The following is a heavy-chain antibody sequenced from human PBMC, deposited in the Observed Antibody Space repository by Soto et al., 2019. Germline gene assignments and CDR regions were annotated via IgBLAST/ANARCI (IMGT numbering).Heavy chain of an antibody. Sequence: PSETLSLTCAVYGGSFSGYYWSWIRQPPGKGLEWIGEINHSGSTNYNPSLKSRVTISVDTSKNQFSLKLSSVTAADTAVYYCARGSLGFHYYDSSGYYPNFDYWGQGTLVTVSS. CDR3: ARGSLGFHYYDSSGYYPNFDY. D-gene: IGHD3-22*01. CDR1: GGSFSGYY. J-gene: IGHJ4*02. V-gene: IGHV4-34*01. CDR2: INHSGST.